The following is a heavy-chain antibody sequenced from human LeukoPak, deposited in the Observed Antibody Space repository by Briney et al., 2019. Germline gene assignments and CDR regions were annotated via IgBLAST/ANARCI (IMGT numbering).Heavy chain of an antibody. V-gene: IGHV1-18*01. J-gene: IGHJ5*02. CDR2: ISAYNGNT. CDR1: GYTFTSYG. CDR3: ARDFYETSAYHYWFDP. Sequence: ASVKVSCKASGYTFTSYGISWVRQAPGQGLEWMGWISAYNGNTNYAQKLQGRVTMTTDTSTSTAYMELRSLRSDDTAVYYCARDFYETSAYHYWFDPWGQGTLVTVSS. D-gene: IGHD3-22*01.